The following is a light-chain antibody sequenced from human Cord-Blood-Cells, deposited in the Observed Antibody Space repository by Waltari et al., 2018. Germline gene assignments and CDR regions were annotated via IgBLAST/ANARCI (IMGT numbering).Light chain of an antibody. Sequence: QSALTQPASVSGSPGQSITIPCTGTSSDVGGYNYVSWYQQHPGKAPKLMIYEVSNRPSGVSNRFSGSKSGNTASPTISGLQAEDEADYYCSSYTSSSTLVFGGGTKLTVL. V-gene: IGLV2-14*01. J-gene: IGLJ3*02. CDR3: SSYTSSSTLV. CDR1: SSDVGGYNY. CDR2: EVS.